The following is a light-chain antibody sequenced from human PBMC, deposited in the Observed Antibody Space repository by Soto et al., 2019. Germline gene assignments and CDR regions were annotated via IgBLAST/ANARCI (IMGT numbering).Light chain of an antibody. V-gene: IGKV3-20*01. CDR3: QQYGSSPRYN. CDR1: QSVSSSY. Sequence: EIVLTQSPGTLSLSPGERATLSCRASQSVSSSYLAWYQQKPGQAPRLLIYGASSRATGIPDRFSGSGSGTDFTITISRLEPEDFAVYYCQQYGSSPRYNFGQGTNLEIK. J-gene: IGKJ2*01. CDR2: GAS.